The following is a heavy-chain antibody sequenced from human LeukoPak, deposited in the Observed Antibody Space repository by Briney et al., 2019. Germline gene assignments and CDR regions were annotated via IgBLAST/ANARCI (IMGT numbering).Heavy chain of an antibody. CDR2: ISYDGSNK. CDR3: ARDQYYYDSSDVDY. D-gene: IGHD3-22*01. J-gene: IGHJ4*02. CDR1: GFTFSSYA. V-gene: IGHV3-30-3*01. Sequence: GGSLRLSCAASGFTFSSYAMHWVRQAPGKGLEWVAVISYDGSNKYYADSVKGRFTISRGNSKNTLYLQMNSLRAEDTAVYYCARDQYYYDSSDVDYWGQGTLVTVSS.